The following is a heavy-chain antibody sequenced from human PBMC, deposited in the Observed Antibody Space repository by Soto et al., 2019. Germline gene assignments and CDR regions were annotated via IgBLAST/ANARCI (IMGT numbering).Heavy chain of an antibody. J-gene: IGHJ6*02. Sequence: GGSLRLSCAVSGFTFSRYSMKWVRQAPGKGLEWVSSISSSSSYIYYADSVKGRFTISRDNAKNSLYLQMNSLRAEDTAVYYCARALGYCRSASCFTGYGMDVWGQGTTVTVSS. CDR3: ARALGYCRSASCFTGYGMDV. V-gene: IGHV3-21*01. D-gene: IGHD2-2*02. CDR1: GFTFSRYS. CDR2: ISSSSSYI.